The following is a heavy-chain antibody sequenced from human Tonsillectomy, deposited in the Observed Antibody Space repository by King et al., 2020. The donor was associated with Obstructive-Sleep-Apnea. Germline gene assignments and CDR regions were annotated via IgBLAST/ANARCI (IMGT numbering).Heavy chain of an antibody. J-gene: IGHJ4*02. CDR3: AKDLSSGWYSPLDY. Sequence: VQLVESGGGLVRPGRSLRLSCAASGFTFDDYAMHWVRQAPGKGLEWVSGISWNSGSIGYADSVKGRFTISRDNAKNSLYLQMNSLRADDTALYYCAKDLSSGWYSPLDYWGQGTLVTVSS. CDR1: GFTFDDYA. CDR2: ISWNSGSI. D-gene: IGHD6-19*01. V-gene: IGHV3-9*01.